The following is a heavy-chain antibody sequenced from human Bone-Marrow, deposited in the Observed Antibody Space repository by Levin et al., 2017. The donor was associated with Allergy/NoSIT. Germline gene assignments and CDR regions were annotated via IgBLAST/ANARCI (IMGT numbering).Heavy chain of an antibody. CDR2: ISSSSSYI. V-gene: IGHV3-21*01. CDR3: AIRTAMVTGYFDY. Sequence: GGSLRLSCAASGFTFSSYSMNWVRQAPGKGLEWVSSISSSSSYIYYADSVKGRFTISRDNAKNSLYLQMNSLRAEDTAVYYCAIRTAMVTGYFDYWGQGTLVTVSS. J-gene: IGHJ4*02. D-gene: IGHD5-18*01. CDR1: GFTFSSYS.